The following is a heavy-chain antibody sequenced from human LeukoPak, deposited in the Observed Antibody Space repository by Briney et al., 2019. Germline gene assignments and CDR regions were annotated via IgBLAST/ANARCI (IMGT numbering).Heavy chain of an antibody. J-gene: IGHJ4*02. CDR3: ATAPSYYGSGSAFDY. D-gene: IGHD3-10*01. CDR2: INPNTGGT. CDR1: GYAFTGYY. Sequence: ASVKVSCKGSGYAFTGYYMNWVRQAPGQGLEWMGRINPNTGGTNYAQNFQGSVTMTRHTSITTVYMELSRLRSDDTAVYYCATAPSYYGSGSAFDYWGQGTLVTVSS. V-gene: IGHV1-2*06.